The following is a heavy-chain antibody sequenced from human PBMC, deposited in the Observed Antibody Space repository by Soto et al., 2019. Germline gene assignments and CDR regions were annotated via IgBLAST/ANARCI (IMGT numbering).Heavy chain of an antibody. CDR2: ISVSSTHT. V-gene: IGHV3-21*01. J-gene: IGHJ6*02. CDR3: TRGGSTGSCTRCYGRDV. D-gene: IGHD2-15*01. Sequence: EVQMVESGGGMVKPGGSLRLSCAGSGFTFSAYSMNWLRQAPGKGPEWVSSISVSSTHTYYTDSVKGRFTISRDDAKNTLYLHMSSLRAEDTAVYYCTRGGSTGSCTRCYGRDVWGQGTTVTFSS. CDR1: GFTFSAYS.